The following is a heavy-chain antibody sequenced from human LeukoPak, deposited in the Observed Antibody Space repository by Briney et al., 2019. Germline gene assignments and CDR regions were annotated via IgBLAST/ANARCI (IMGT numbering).Heavy chain of an antibody. V-gene: IGHV3-33*01. CDR1: GFTFSSYG. CDR2: IWYDGSNK. D-gene: IGHD3-9*01. Sequence: GGSLRLSCAASGFTFSSYGMHWVRQAPGKGLEWVAVIWYDGSNKYYADSVKGRFTISRDNSKNTLYPQMNSLRAEDTAVYYCARDYDILTGYPGYWGQGTLVTVSS. CDR3: ARDYDILTGYPGY. J-gene: IGHJ4*02.